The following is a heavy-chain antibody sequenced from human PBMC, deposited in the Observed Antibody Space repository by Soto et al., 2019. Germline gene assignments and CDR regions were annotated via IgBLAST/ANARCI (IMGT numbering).Heavy chain of an antibody. Sequence: SETLSLTCAVYGGSFSGYYWSWIRQPPGKGLEWIGEINHSGSTNYNPSLKSRVTISVDTSKNQFSLKLSSVTAADTAVYYCARVYSSGWYLTDYWGQGTLVTVPQ. D-gene: IGHD6-19*01. CDR1: GGSFSGYY. CDR3: ARVYSSGWYLTDY. CDR2: INHSGST. V-gene: IGHV4-34*01. J-gene: IGHJ4*02.